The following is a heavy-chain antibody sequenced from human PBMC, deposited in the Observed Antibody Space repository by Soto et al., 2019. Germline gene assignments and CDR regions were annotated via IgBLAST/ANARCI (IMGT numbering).Heavy chain of an antibody. CDR1: GFTFTNYA. CDR3: AKDLFLQGYYGSGNYYALDY. Sequence: EVQLLESGGGLVQPGGSLRLSCAASGFTFTNYAMNWVRQAPGKGLEWVSSISGSGTTTYYADSVQGRFTISRDNSKHTLYLQMNSLRAEDTAVYYCAKDLFLQGYYGSGNYYALDYWGQGPLVPVSS. V-gene: IGHV3-23*01. CDR2: ISGSGTTT. D-gene: IGHD3-10*01. J-gene: IGHJ4*02.